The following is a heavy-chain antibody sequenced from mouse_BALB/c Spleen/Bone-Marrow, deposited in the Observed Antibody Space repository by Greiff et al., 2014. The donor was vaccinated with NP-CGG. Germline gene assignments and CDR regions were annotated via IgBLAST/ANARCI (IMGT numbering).Heavy chain of an antibody. CDR1: GYTFTNSW. D-gene: IGHD2-14*01. CDR2: IHPNSGST. V-gene: IGHV1S130*01. Sequence: VQLQQSGSVLVRPGASVKLSCKASGYTFTNSWIHWAKQRPGQGLEWIGEIHPNSGSTNFNEKFKVKATLTVDTSSSTAYVGLISLTAEDSAVYYCARHHRYAYYFDYWGQGTTLTVSS. J-gene: IGHJ2*01. CDR3: ARHHRYAYYFDY.